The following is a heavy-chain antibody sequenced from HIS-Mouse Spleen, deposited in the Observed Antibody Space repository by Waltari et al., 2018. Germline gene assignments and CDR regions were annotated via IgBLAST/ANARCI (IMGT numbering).Heavy chain of an antibody. CDR3: ARSPYYDFWSGDSNNWFDP. V-gene: IGHV4-31*03. CDR1: GGSISSGGYY. J-gene: IGHJ5*02. D-gene: IGHD3-3*01. CDR2: IYYSGST. Sequence: QVQLQESGPGLVKPSQTLSLTCTVSGGSISSGGYYWSWIRQHPGKGLEWMWDIYYSGSTDYTPSLTSRVTISVDTSKNQFPLKLSSVTAADTAVYYCARSPYYDFWSGDSNNWFDPWGQGTLVTVSS.